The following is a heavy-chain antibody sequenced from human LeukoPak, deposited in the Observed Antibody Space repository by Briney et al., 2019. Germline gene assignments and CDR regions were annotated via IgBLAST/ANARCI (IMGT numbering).Heavy chain of an antibody. J-gene: IGHJ2*01. CDR3: ARGPLYWNYALVHWYFDL. CDR1: GGSISSYY. CDR2: IYYSGST. D-gene: IGHD1-7*01. Sequence: PSETLSLTCTVSGGSISSYYWSWIRQPPGKGLEWIGYIYYSGSTNYNPSLKSRVTISVDTSKNQFSLKLSSVTAADTAVYYCARGPLYWNYALVHWYFDLWGRGTLVTVSS. V-gene: IGHV4-59*01.